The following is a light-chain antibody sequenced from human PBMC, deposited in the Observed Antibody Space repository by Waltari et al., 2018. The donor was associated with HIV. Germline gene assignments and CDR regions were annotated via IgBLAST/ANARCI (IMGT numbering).Light chain of an antibody. V-gene: IGLV2-14*01. CDR1: SSDVGGYNY. CDR2: DVS. CDR3: SSYTTVSTRV. Sequence: QSALTQPASVSGSPGQSITISCTGTSSDVGGYNYVSWYQQHPGKAPKLMIYDVSNRPSGVSNRFSGSNSGNTASLTISGLQAEDEADYYCSSYTTVSTRVFGGGTKLTVL. J-gene: IGLJ3*02.